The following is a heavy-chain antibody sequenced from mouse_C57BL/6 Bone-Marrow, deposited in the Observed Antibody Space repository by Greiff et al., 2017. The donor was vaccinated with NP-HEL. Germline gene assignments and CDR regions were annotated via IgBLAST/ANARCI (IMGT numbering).Heavy chain of an antibody. CDR3: TGAEKFAY. Sequence: EVKVVESGGGLVQPGGSMKLSCVASGFTFSNYWMNWVRQSPEKGLEWVAQIRLKSDNYATHYAESVKGRFTISRDDSKSSVYLQMNNLRAEDTGIYYCTGAEKFAYWGQGTLVTVSA. J-gene: IGHJ3*01. CDR1: GFTFSNYW. V-gene: IGHV6-3*01. CDR2: IRLKSDNYAT.